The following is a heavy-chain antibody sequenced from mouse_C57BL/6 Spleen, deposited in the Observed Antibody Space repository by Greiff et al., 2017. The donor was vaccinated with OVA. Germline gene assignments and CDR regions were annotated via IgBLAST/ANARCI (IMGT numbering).Heavy chain of an antibody. Sequence: QVQLQQPGAELVMPGASVKLSCKASGYTFTSYWMHWVKQRPGHGLEWIGEIDPSDSYTNYNQKFKGKSTLTVDKSSSTAYMQLSRLTSEDSAVDYCARRGYGSSYIFDYWGQGTTLTVSS. CDR1: GYTFTSYW. V-gene: IGHV1-69*01. CDR2: IDPSDSYT. D-gene: IGHD1-1*01. CDR3: ARRGYGSSYIFDY. J-gene: IGHJ2*01.